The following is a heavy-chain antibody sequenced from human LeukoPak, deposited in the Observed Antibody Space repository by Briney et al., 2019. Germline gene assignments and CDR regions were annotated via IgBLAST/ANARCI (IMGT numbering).Heavy chain of an antibody. CDR3: ARDHSSREIGPGFDP. CDR2: INPNSGGT. V-gene: IGHV1-2*02. CDR1: GYTFTGYY. J-gene: IGHJ5*02. D-gene: IGHD3-22*01. Sequence: ASVKVSCKASGYTFTGYYMHWVRQAPGQGLEWMGWINPNSGGTNYAQKFQGRVTMTRDTSISTAYMELSRLRSDDTAVYYCARDHSSREIGPGFDPWGQGTLVTVSS.